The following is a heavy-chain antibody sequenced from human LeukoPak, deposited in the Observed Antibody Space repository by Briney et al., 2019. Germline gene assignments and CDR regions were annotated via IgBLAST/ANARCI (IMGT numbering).Heavy chain of an antibody. J-gene: IGHJ4*02. CDR3: VRESRTDYYGDF. CDR1: GFTFSSYW. CDR2: IKSDGSST. V-gene: IGHV3-74*01. Sequence: PGRSLRLSCAASGFTFSSYWMHWVRQVPGKGLVWVSRIKSDGSSTSYADSVKGRFTMSRDNAKNTLYLQMNSLRAEDTAVYYCVRESRTDYYGDFWGQGTLVTVSS. D-gene: IGHD3-10*01.